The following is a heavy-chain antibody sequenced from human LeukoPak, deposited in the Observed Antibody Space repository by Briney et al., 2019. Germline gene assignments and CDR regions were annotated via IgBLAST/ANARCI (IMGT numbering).Heavy chain of an antibody. CDR2: IDTSGTGT. D-gene: IGHD2-21*01. J-gene: IGHJ4*02. CDR1: GFNISPYE. V-gene: IGHV3-48*03. Sequence: GGSLRLCCAAAGFNISPYEFNWVGQAPGKWLELLSYIDTSGTGTYYAGSVKGRFTVSRDDAKNSVYLQVNSLRVEDTGIYYCARETINCGGDCYDYWGQGALVTVSS. CDR3: ARETINCGGDCYDY.